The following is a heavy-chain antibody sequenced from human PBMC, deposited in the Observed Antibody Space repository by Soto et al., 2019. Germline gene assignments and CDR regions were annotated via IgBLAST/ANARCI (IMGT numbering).Heavy chain of an antibody. CDR1: GDSISSDDYY. V-gene: IGHV4-30-4*01. D-gene: IGHD5-18*01. J-gene: IGHJ4*02. Sequence: PSETLSLTCTVSGDSISSDDYYWNWIRQPPGKGLEWIGYISYTGTTYYNPSLESRVSISIDTSKNQFSLELNSVTAADTAVYFCARELNGYSYGPGDVYWGQGTPVTVSS. CDR2: ISYTGTT. CDR3: ARELNGYSYGPGDVY.